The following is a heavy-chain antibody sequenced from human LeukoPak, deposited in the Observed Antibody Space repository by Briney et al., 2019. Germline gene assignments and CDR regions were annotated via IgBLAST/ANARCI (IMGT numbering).Heavy chain of an antibody. CDR2: INYNGDII. V-gene: IGHV3-20*04. Sequence: GGSLRLSXAASGFKFDDYGMSWVRQTPGKGLEWVSGINYNGDIIHYADSVQGRFTISRDNAKNSLSLQMSSLRAEDTALYYCARGWGGTYSIDYWGQGTPVTVTS. CDR3: ARGWGGTYSIDY. D-gene: IGHD1-26*01. CDR1: GFKFDDYG. J-gene: IGHJ4*02.